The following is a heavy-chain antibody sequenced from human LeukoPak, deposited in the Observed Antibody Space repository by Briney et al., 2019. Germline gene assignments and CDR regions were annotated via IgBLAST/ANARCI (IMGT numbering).Heavy chain of an antibody. D-gene: IGHD2-2*02. CDR1: GYSFTSYW. V-gene: IGHV5-51*01. Sequence: PGESLQISCQGSGYSFTSYWIGWVRQLPGKGLEWMGIIYPGDSDTRYRPSFQGQVTISADKSISTAYLQWSSLKASDTAMYYCARTDIVVVPAAIRIDAFDIWGQGTMVTVSS. CDR3: ARTDIVVVPAAIRIDAFDI. CDR2: IYPGDSDT. J-gene: IGHJ3*02.